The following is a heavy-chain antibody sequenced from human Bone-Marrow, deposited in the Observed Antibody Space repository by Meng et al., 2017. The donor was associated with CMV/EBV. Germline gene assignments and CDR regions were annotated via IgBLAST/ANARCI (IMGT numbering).Heavy chain of an antibody. CDR2: IKQDGSLT. V-gene: IGHV3-7*01. CDR3: AREGGYSYGVYFDY. CDR1: GFTFSSYS. J-gene: IGHJ4*02. Sequence: GESLKISCAASGFTFSSYSMTWVRQAPGKGLEWVATIKQDGSLTFFVDSVKGRFTMSRDNAKNSMYLHLDTVTAEDTALYYCAREGGYSYGVYFDYWGQGTLVTVSS. D-gene: IGHD5-18*01.